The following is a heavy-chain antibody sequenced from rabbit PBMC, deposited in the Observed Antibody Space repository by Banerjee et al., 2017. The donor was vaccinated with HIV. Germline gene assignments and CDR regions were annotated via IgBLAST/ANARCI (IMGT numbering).Heavy chain of an antibody. J-gene: IGHJ4*01. CDR1: GSDISSYS. V-gene: IGHV1S45*01. CDR2: INSNTGNT. Sequence: QEQLVESGGGLVTPGGTLTLTCTASGSDISSYSISWVRQAPGKGLEWIACINSNTGNTVYASWAKGPFTISKTSSTTVTLQMTSLTAADTATYFCARDLAGVIGWNFNLWGPGTLVTVS. D-gene: IGHD4-1*01. CDR3: ARDLAGVIGWNFNL.